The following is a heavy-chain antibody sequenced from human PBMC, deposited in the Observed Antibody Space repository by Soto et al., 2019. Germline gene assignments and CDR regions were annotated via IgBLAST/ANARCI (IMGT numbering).Heavy chain of an antibody. V-gene: IGHV3-23*01. Sequence: GGSLRLSCAASGFTFSSYAMSWVRQAPGKGLEWVSAISGSGGSTYYADSVKGRFTISRDNSKNTLYLQMNSLRAEDTAVYYCARLIGDNPLTAYYGMHVSGPGTTLTVS. D-gene: IGHD3-10*01. CDR1: GFTFSSYA. CDR2: ISGSGGST. CDR3: ARLIGDNPLTAYYGMHV. J-gene: IGHJ6*02.